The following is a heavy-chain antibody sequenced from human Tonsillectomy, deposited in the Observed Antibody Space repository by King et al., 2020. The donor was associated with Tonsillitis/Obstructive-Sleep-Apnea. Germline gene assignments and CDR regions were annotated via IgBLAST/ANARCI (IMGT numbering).Heavy chain of an antibody. J-gene: IGHJ6*03. Sequence: VQLVQSGGGLVQPGGSLRLSCAASGFTVSSNYMSWVRQAPGKGLEWVSVIYSGGSTYYADSVKGRFTISRHNSKNTLYLQMNSLRTEDTAVYYCARNLWNPRVGYYYMDVWGTGTTVTVSS. D-gene: IGHD1-1*01. V-gene: IGHV3-53*04. CDR3: ARNLWNPRVGYYYMDV. CDR1: GFTVSSNY. CDR2: IYSGGST.